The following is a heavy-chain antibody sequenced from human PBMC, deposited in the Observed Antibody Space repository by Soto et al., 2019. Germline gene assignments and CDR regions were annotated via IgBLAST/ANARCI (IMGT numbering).Heavy chain of an antibody. Sequence: AASVKVSCKTSGYTFSNYGINWVRQAPGQGLEWMGWISGYNGNTNYAQTVQGRVTMTTDTSTGTVYMELRSLKSDDTAIYYCSRFIMVGGWFDPNYYHGMDVWGQGTTVTVYS. CDR2: ISGYNGNT. V-gene: IGHV1-18*01. D-gene: IGHD6-19*01. J-gene: IGHJ6*02. CDR1: GYTFSNYG. CDR3: SRFIMVGGWFDPNYYHGMDV.